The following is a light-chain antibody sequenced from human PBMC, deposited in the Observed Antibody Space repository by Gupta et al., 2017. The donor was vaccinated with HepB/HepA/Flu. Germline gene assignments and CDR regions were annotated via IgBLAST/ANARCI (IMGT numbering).Light chain of an antibody. V-gene: IGLV8-61*01. CDR3: LLYMGHGMWV. CDR2: NTN. Sequence: QTVVTQEPSFSVSPGGTVTLTCGLSSGSGSVSGSHYANCCQQTPGQAPRTLIFNTNIRSSGVPDRFSGSILGNKAALTITGAQADEESHYYCLLYMGHGMWVFGGGTKLTVL. J-gene: IGLJ3*02. CDR1: SGSGSVSGSHY.